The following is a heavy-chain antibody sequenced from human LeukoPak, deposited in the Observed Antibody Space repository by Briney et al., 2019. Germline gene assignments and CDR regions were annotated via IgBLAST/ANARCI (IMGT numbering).Heavy chain of an antibody. D-gene: IGHD3-10*01. V-gene: IGHV3-7*01. CDR3: GRVGAYYGSGSYSDY. Sequence: GRSLRLSCAASGFTFSSYWMSWVRQAPGKGLEWVANINQDGSEKYYVDSAKGRFTISRDNAKKSLYLQMNSLRAEDTAVYYCGRVGAYYGSGSYSDYWGQGTLVTVSS. J-gene: IGHJ4*02. CDR1: GFTFSSYW. CDR2: INQDGSEK.